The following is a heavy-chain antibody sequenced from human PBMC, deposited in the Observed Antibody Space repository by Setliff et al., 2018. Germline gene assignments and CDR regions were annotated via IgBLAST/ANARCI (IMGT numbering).Heavy chain of an antibody. V-gene: IGHV1-24*01. J-gene: IGHJ4*02. Sequence: ASVKVSCKVSGYTLTELSMHWVRQAPGKGLEWMGGFDPEDGETIYAQKFQGRVTMTEDTSTDTAHMELSSLRSEDTAVYYCATQITMVRGVTDSHFDYWGQGTLVTVSS. CDR3: ATQITMVRGVTDSHFDY. D-gene: IGHD3-10*01. CDR2: FDPEDGET. CDR1: GYTLTELS.